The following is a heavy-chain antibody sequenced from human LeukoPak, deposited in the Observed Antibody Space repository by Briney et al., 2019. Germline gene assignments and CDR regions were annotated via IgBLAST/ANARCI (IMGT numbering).Heavy chain of an antibody. J-gene: IGHJ6*03. Sequence: PSETLSLTCAVYGGSFSGYYWSWIRQPPGKGLEWIGEINHSGSTNYNPSLKSRVTISVDTSKNQFSLKLSSVTAADTAVYYCARGVVVAAHYYYYMDVWGKGTTVTISS. CDR3: ARGVVVAAHYYYYMDV. CDR2: INHSGST. V-gene: IGHV4-34*01. D-gene: IGHD2-15*01. CDR1: GGSFSGYY.